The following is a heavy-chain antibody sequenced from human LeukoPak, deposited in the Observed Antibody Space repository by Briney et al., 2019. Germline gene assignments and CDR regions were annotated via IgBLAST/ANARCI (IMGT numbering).Heavy chain of an antibody. Sequence: SETLSLTCTVSGGSISSYYWSWIRQPAGSGLEWIGRFYTSGTSNYDPSLKSRVTMSVDTSKNQFSLKLRSVTAADTAVYYCAREKLEDAFYYYMDVWGKGTTVTVSS. J-gene: IGHJ6*03. CDR2: FYTSGTS. CDR1: GGSISSYY. D-gene: IGHD6-6*01. CDR3: AREKLEDAFYYYMDV. V-gene: IGHV4-4*07.